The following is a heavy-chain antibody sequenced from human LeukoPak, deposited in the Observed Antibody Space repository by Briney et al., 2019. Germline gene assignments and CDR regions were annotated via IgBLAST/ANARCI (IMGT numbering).Heavy chain of an antibody. CDR2: IRYDGSNK. D-gene: IGHD3-10*01. Sequence: PGGSLRLSCAASGFTFSSYGMHWVRQAPGKGLEWVAFIRYDGSNKYYADSVKGRFTISRDNSKNTLYLQMNSLRAEDTAVYYCAKDFRREFTMVREYYMDVWGKGTTVTISS. J-gene: IGHJ6*03. CDR3: AKDFRREFTMVREYYMDV. CDR1: GFTFSSYG. V-gene: IGHV3-30*02.